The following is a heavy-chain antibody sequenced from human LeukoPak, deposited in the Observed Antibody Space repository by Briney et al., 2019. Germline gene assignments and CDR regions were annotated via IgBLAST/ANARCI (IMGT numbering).Heavy chain of an antibody. V-gene: IGHV3-33*01. J-gene: IGHJ4*02. CDR3: ARVDYGDYLTVDY. CDR2: IWYDGSNK. Sequence: GGSLRLSCAASGFTFSSYGMHWVRQAPGKGLEWVAVIWYDGSNKYYADSVKGRFTISRDNSKNTLYLQMNSLRAEDTAVYYCARVDYGDYLTVDYWGQGTLVTVSS. CDR1: GFTFSSYG. D-gene: IGHD4-17*01.